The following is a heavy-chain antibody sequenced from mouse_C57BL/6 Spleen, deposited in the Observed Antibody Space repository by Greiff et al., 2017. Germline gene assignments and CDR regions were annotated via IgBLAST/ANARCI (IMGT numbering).Heavy chain of an antibody. Sequence: QVQLKQPGAELVMPGASVKLSCKASGYTFPSYWMHWVKQRPGQGLEWIGEIDPSDSYNNYNQKFKGKSTLTVDKSSSTAYMQLSSLTSEDSAVYYCARNWEGFDYWGQGTTLTVSS. CDR3: ARNWEGFDY. J-gene: IGHJ2*01. CDR2: IDPSDSYN. D-gene: IGHD4-1*01. V-gene: IGHV1-69*01. CDR1: GYTFPSYW.